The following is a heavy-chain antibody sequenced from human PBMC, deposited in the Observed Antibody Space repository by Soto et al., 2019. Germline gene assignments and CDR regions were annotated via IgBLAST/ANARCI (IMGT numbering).Heavy chain of an antibody. J-gene: IGHJ6*02. V-gene: IGHV1-58*01. CDR1: GFTFTSSA. Sequence: SVKVSCKASGFTFTSSAVQWVRQARGQRLEWIGWIVVGSGNTNYAQKFQERVTITRDMSTSTAYMELSSLRSEDTAVYYCAADFLAAVGTKYYHYYYGMHVWGQAITVSGSS. D-gene: IGHD6-13*01. CDR3: AADFLAAVGTKYYHYYYGMHV. CDR2: IVVGSGNT.